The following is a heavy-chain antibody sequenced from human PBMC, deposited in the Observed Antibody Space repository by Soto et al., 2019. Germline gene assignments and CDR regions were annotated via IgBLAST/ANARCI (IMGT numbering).Heavy chain of an antibody. J-gene: IGHJ5*02. CDR2: ISYYGGLQ. CDR1: GFTFTSYG. CDR3: VSDRGSGHTSVPSS. V-gene: IGHV3-30*03. Sequence: QAHLVESGGGVVQPGRSLRLSCAASGFTFTSYGMHWVRQAPGTRLEWVAVISYYGGLQHYADSVKGRFTISRDNSQNMVLLQMNSLRADDTAVYYFVSDRGSGHTSVPSSWGQGTLVSVSS. D-gene: IGHD3-10*01.